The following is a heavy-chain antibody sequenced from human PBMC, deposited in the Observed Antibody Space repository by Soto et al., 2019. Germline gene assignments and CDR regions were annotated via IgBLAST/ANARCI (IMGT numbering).Heavy chain of an antibody. V-gene: IGHV1-18*01. CDR2: ISAYNGNT. Sequence: ASVKVSCKASGYTFTSYGISWVRQAPGQGLEWMGWISAYNGNTNYAQKLQGRVTMTTDTSTSTAYMELRSLRSDDTAVYYCARDLDTAMEHYYYYGMDVWGQGTTVTVSS. J-gene: IGHJ6*02. CDR1: GYTFTSYG. CDR3: ARDLDTAMEHYYYYGMDV. D-gene: IGHD5-18*01.